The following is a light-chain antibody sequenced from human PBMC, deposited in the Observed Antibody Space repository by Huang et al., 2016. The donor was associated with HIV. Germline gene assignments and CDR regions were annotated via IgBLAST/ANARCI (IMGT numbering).Light chain of an antibody. J-gene: IGKJ4*01. CDR1: RSVSTN. CDR3: HQYNNWLLS. V-gene: IGKV3-15*01. CDR2: GSS. Sequence: EIVMTQSPATLSVSPGQRVTLSCRANRSVSTNLAWYQQRHGQAPRLLLYGSSTRAPGIPARFSGSGSGTYFSLTISSLQSEDFALYYCHQYNNWLLSFGGGTRV.